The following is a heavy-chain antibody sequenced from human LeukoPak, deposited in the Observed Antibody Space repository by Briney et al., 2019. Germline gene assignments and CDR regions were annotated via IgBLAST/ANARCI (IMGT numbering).Heavy chain of an antibody. D-gene: IGHD6-13*01. V-gene: IGHV4-31*03. J-gene: IGHJ4*02. CDR1: DGSISSGGYY. CDR2: IYYSGST. Sequence: PSETLSLTCTVSDGSISSGGYYWSWIRQHPGEGLEWIGYIYYSGSTYYNPSLKGRVTISVDTSKNQFSLKLSSVTAADTAVYYCARTWYSSRWYYFDYWGQGTLVTVSS. CDR3: ARTWYSSRWYYFDY.